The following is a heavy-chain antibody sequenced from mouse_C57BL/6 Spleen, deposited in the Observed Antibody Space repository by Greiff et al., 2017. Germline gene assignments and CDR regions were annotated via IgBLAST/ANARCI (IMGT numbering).Heavy chain of an antibody. D-gene: IGHD2-4*01. J-gene: IGHJ2*01. V-gene: IGHV5-4*01. Sequence: EVQLVESGGGLVKPGGSLKLSCAASGFTFSSYAMSWVRQTPEKRLEWVATISDGGSYTYYPDNVKGRFTISRDNAKNNLYLQMSHLKSEDTAMYYCARDGRLRQRFDYWGQGTTLTVSS. CDR3: ARDGRLRQRFDY. CDR2: ISDGGSYT. CDR1: GFTFSSYA.